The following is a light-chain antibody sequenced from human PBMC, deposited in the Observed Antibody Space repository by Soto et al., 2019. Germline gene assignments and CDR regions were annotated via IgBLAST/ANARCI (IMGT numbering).Light chain of an antibody. V-gene: IGKV3-11*01. J-gene: IGKJ3*01. CDR3: QQRGDWPRVT. Sequence: EIVLTQSPATLSLSPGERATLSCRASQSVRSYLAWYEQKPGQAPRLLIYDAYNRATGIPARFSGSGSGTDFTLTIRSLEPEDFAVYYCQQRGDWPRVTFGPGTKVDLK. CDR2: DAY. CDR1: QSVRSY.